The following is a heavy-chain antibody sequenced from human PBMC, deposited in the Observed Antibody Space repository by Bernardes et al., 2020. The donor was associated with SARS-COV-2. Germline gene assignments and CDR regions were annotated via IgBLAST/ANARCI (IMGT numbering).Heavy chain of an antibody. CDR1: GFTFSSYA. J-gene: IGHJ4*02. V-gene: IGHV3-30-3*01. D-gene: IGHD3-3*01. CDR2: ISYDGSNK. CDR3: ARDTDYDFWSGYRKTLDY. Sequence: GGSLRLSCAASGFTFSSYAMHWVRQAPGKGLEWVAVISYDGSNKYYADSVKGRFTISRDNSKNSLYLQMNSLRAEDTAVYYCARDTDYDFWSGYRKTLDYWGQGTLVTVSS.